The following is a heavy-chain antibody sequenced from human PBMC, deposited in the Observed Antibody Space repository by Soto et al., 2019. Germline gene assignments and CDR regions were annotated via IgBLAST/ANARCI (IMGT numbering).Heavy chain of an antibody. CDR1: GYSFTSYW. J-gene: IGHJ6*02. Sequence: GESLKISCKGSGYSFTSYWIGWVRQMPGKGLEWMGIIYPGDSDTRYSPSFQGQVTISADKSIGTAYLQWSSLKASDTAMYYCARHDYGGNSGRYYYGMDVWGQGTTVTVSS. CDR3: ARHDYGGNSGRYYYGMDV. D-gene: IGHD4-17*01. CDR2: IYPGDSDT. V-gene: IGHV5-51*01.